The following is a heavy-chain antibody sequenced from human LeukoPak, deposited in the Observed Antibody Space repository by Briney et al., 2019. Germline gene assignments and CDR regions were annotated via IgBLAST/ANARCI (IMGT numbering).Heavy chain of an antibody. Sequence: ASVKVSCKASGYTFTSYDINWVRQATGQGLEWMGWMNPNSVNTGYAQKFQCRVDITRNTSISTAYMELSSLRSEDTAVYYCARGPYHWFDPWGQGTLVTVSS. V-gene: IGHV1-8*01. CDR3: ARGPYHWFDP. CDR2: MNPNSVNT. CDR1: GYTFTSYD. J-gene: IGHJ5*02.